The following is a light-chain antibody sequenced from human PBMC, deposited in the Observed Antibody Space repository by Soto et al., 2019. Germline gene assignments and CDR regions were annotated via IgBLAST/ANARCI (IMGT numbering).Light chain of an antibody. Sequence: QSALIQPASVSGSRGQSITISCTGASSDVGGYNYVSWYQQFPGRAPKVMIYEVSKRPSGVPDRFSGSKSGNTASLTVSGLQAEDEADYYCSSYAGSNNYVFGTGTKLTVL. J-gene: IGLJ1*01. CDR3: SSYAGSNNYV. CDR2: EVS. V-gene: IGLV2-8*01. CDR1: SSDVGGYNY.